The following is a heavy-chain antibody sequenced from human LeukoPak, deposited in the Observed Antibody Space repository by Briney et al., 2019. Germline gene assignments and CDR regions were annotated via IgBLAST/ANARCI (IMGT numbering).Heavy chain of an antibody. J-gene: IGHJ6*02. D-gene: IGHD3-10*01. CDR2: IYHSGST. CDR1: GGSISSSNW. Sequence: PSGTLSLTCAVSGGSISSSNWWSWVRQPPGKGLEWIGEIYHSGSTNYNPSLKSRVTISVDKSKNQFSLKLSSVTAADTAVYYCARDGSLMVRGVIRYYGMDVWGQGTTVTVSS. CDR3: ARDGSLMVRGVIRYYGMDV. V-gene: IGHV4-4*02.